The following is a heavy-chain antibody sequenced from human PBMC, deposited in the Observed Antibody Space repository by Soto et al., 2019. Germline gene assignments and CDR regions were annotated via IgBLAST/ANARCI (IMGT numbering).Heavy chain of an antibody. D-gene: IGHD3-3*01. J-gene: IGHJ5*02. CDR2: INAGNGNT. CDR3: AREEARLYYDFWSGYYTDGFGP. Sequence: ASVKVSCKASGYTFTSYAMHWVRQAPGQRLEWMGWINAGNGNTKYSQKFQGRVTITRDTSASTAYMELSSLRSEDTAVYYCAREEARLYYDFWSGYYTDGFGPWGQGTLVTVS. CDR1: GYTFTSYA. V-gene: IGHV1-3*01.